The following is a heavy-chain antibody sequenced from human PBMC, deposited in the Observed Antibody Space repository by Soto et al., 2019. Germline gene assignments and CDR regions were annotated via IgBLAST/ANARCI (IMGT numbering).Heavy chain of an antibody. V-gene: IGHV3-30*18. CDR2: ISYDGSNK. Sequence: SLRLSCAASGFTFISYGIHLFRHSPGKGLEWVAVISYDGSNKYYADSVKGRFTISRDNSKNTLYLQMNSLRAEDTAVYYYAKGRFERAPVLFDYWGQGTLVTVSS. CDR1: GFTFISYG. J-gene: IGHJ4*02. D-gene: IGHD2-8*02. CDR3: AKGRFERAPVLFDY.